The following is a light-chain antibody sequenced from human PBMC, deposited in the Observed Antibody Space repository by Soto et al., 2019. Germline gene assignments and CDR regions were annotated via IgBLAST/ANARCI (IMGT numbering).Light chain of an antibody. J-gene: IGKJ5*01. CDR3: QQRNSWPPIT. Sequence: EIVLTQSPFTLSLSPGERATLSCRASQSVRTYLAWYQVKPGQAPRLLLYDASSRASGVPARFSGSGSGTDLTLTISSLETEDFALYYCQQRNSWPPITFGQGTRLEIK. V-gene: IGKV3-11*01. CDR2: DAS. CDR1: QSVRTY.